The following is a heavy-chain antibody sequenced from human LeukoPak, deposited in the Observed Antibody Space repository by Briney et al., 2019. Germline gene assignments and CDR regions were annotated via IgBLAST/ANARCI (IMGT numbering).Heavy chain of an antibody. CDR2: INPSGGST. CDR1: GYTFTSYY. CDR3: ARVLVRGSYYHPYFDY. J-gene: IGHJ4*02. V-gene: IGHV1-46*01. D-gene: IGHD1-26*01. Sequence: ASVKVSCKASGYTFTSYYMHWVRQAPGQGLEWVGIINPSGGSTSYAQKFQGRVTMTRDTSTSTVYMELSSLRSEDTAVYYCARVLVRGSYYHPYFDYWGQGTLVTVSS.